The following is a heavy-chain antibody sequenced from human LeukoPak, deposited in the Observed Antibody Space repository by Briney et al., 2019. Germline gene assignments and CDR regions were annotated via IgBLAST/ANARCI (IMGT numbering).Heavy chain of an antibody. V-gene: IGHV1-8*02. CDR3: ARVVVRDANNYKDY. CDR2: MNPNSGNT. D-gene: IGHD5-24*01. CDR1: GYTFTSYD. Sequence: ASVKVSCKASGYTFTSYDINWVRQATGQGLEWMGWMNPNSGNTGYAQKFQGRVTMTRDTSISTAYLDLSRLRSDDTAVYYCARVVVRDANNYKDYWGQGTLVTVSS. J-gene: IGHJ4*02.